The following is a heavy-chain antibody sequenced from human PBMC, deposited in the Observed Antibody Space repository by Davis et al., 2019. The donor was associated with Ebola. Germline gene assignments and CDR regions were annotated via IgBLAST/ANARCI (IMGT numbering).Heavy chain of an antibody. CDR2: ISYDGSNK. CDR1: GFTFSSYA. V-gene: IGHV3-30*04. D-gene: IGHD3-16*01. J-gene: IGHJ4*02. CDR3: AKDQEGD. Sequence: PGGSLRLSCAASGFTFSSYAMHWVRQAPGKGLEWVAVISYDGSNKYYADSVKGRFTISRDNSKNTLYLQMNSLRAEDTAVCYCAKDQEGDWGQGTLVTVSS.